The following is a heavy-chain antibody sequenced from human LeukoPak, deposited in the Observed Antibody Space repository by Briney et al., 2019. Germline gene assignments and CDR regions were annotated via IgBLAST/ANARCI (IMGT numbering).Heavy chain of an antibody. CDR3: AMGGVDTQA. Sequence: GGSLRLSCAASGFAFSTYTMTWVRQAPGKGLEWVSSISSRSSAIYYADSVKGRFTISRDNAKYSLYLQMNSLRVEDTAVFYCAMGGVDTQAWGQGTLVTVSS. CDR2: ISSRSSAI. V-gene: IGHV3-48*01. D-gene: IGHD5-18*01. CDR1: GFAFSTYT. J-gene: IGHJ5*02.